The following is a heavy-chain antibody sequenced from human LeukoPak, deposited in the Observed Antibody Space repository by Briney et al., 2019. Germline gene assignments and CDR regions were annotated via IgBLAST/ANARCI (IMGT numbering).Heavy chain of an antibody. CDR3: ASTGISSTSLFYYYYYGMDV. CDR1: GGSISSYY. CDR2: IYYSGYT. Sequence: SETLSLTCTVSGGSISSYYWSWIRQPPGKGLEYIGYIYYSGYTDYNPSLKSRVTISVDTSKNQFPLKLSSVTAADTAVYYCASTGISSTSLFYYYYYGMDVWGQGTTVTVSS. V-gene: IGHV4-59*12. D-gene: IGHD2-2*01. J-gene: IGHJ6*02.